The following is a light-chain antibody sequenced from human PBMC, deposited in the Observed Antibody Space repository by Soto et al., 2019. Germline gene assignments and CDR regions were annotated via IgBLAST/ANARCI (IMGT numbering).Light chain of an antibody. CDR3: QQYGISPRT. CDR2: GAS. V-gene: IGKV3-20*01. CDR1: QSVSGRY. Sequence: EIVLTQSPGTLSLSPGERATLSCRASQSVSGRYLAWYQQKPGQAPRLPIYGASSRATGIPDRFSGSGSGTDFTLTISRLEPEDFAVYYCQQYGISPRTFGQGTKVDIK. J-gene: IGKJ1*01.